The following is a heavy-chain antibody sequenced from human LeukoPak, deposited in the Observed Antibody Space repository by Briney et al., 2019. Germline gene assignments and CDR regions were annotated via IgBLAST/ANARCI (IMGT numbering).Heavy chain of an antibody. J-gene: IGHJ6*03. D-gene: IGHD2-15*01. CDR3: AKDGYCSGGSCYLYMDV. V-gene: IGHV3-33*06. CDR2: IWYDGSNK. CDR1: GYTFSSYG. Sequence: GGSLRLSCAVSGYTFSSYGMHWVRQAPGKGLEWVAVIWYDGSNKYYADSVKGRFTISRDNSKNTLYLQMNSLRAEDTAVYYCAKDGYCSGGSCYLYMDVWGKGTTVTVSS.